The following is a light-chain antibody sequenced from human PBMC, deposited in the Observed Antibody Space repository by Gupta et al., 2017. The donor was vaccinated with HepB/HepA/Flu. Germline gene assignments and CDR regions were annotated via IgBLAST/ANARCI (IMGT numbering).Light chain of an antibody. Sequence: DIQMTQSPSSLAASIGDRVTISCRASQNINTYLAWYQQKPGKAPKLLIYSASSLQSGVPSRFSGSGSETEFTLTISSLQPEDFAIYFCQQSYNTPRTFGQGTKVEI. CDR2: SAS. CDR1: QNINTY. V-gene: IGKV1-39*01. J-gene: IGKJ1*01. CDR3: QQSYNTPRT.